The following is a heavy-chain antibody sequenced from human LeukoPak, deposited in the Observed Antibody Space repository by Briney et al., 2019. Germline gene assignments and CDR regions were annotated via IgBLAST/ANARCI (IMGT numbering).Heavy chain of an antibody. D-gene: IGHD4-17*01. J-gene: IGHJ3*02. CDR1: GYSFTSYD. CDR3: ARDGDYGDYNAFAI. CDR2: MNPNSGNT. V-gene: IGHV1-8*01. Sequence: ASVKVSCKASGYSFTSYDINWVRQATGQGFEWVGWMNPNSGNTGYAQKFQGRVTMTRNTSISTAYMELSSLRSEDTAVYYCARDGDYGDYNAFAIWGQGTMVTVSS.